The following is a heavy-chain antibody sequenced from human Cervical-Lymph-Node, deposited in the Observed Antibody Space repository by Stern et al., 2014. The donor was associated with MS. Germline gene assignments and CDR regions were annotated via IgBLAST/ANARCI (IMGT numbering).Heavy chain of an antibody. CDR1: GGTFSSYA. D-gene: IGHD1-7*01. CDR2: ILAIFGSA. V-gene: IGHV1-69*01. CDR3: SRVRELGMDV. J-gene: IGHJ6*02. Sequence: QMQLVQSGAEVKKPGSSVTVSCKASGGTFSSYAISWGRLAPGQGIEWIGGILAIFGSANYAQKLQGRLTVTAAQSTSTAFMELRSLRSEDTAVYYCSRVRELGMDVWGQGTTVTVSS.